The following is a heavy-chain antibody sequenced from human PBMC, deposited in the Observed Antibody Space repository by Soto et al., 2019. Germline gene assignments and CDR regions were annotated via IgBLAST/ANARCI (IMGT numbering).Heavy chain of an antibody. Sequence: PSVKVSCKASGYTFTSYAMNWVRQAPGQRLEWMGWINAGNGNTKYSQKFQGRVTITRDTSASTAYMELSSLRSEDTAVYYCARDPGYSYDNTWGQGPPVTVSS. CDR2: INAGNGNT. CDR3: ARDPGYSYDNT. J-gene: IGHJ5*02. V-gene: IGHV1-3*01. CDR1: GYTFTSYA. D-gene: IGHD5-18*01.